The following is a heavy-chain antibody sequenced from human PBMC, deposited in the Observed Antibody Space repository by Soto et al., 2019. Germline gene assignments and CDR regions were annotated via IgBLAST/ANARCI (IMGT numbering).Heavy chain of an antibody. CDR1: GGSISSGGYS. CDR2: IYHSGST. V-gene: IGHV4-30-2*01. Sequence: QLQLQESGSGLVKPSQTLSLTCAVSGGSISSGGYSWSWIRQPPGKGLEWIGYIYHSGSTYYNPSLKSRVTISVDRSKNQFSLKLSSVTAADTAVYYCARGDYCSGGSCYLNWFDPWGQGTLVTVSS. CDR3: ARGDYCSGGSCYLNWFDP. J-gene: IGHJ5*02. D-gene: IGHD2-15*01.